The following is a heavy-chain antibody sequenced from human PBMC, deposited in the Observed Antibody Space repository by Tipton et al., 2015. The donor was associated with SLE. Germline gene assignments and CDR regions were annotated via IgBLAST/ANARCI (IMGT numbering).Heavy chain of an antibody. J-gene: IGHJ4*02. CDR1: GFTFSSYA. CDR2: ISSSSSYI. Sequence: SLRLSCSASGFTFSSYAMHWVRQAPGKGLEWVSSISSSSSYIYYADSVKGRFTISRDNAKNSLYLQMNSLRAEDTAVYYCARAGDDYYGSGSYPDYWGQGTLVTVSS. CDR3: ARAGDDYYGSGSYPDY. D-gene: IGHD3-10*01. V-gene: IGHV3-21*01.